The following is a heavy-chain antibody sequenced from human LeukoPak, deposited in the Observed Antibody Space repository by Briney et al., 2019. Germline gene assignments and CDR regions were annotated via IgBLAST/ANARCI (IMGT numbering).Heavy chain of an antibody. CDR2: INAGNGNT. Sequence: ASVNVSCKASGYTFTSYVIHWVRQAPGQRLEWMGWINAGNGNTKYSQEFQDRVTITRDTSASTVYMELSSLRSGDMAVYYCARARYETRIWPKSRYDYYHYMDVWGKGTTVTVSS. V-gene: IGHV1-3*03. D-gene: IGHD2-15*01. CDR1: GYTFTSYV. CDR3: ARARYETRIWPKSRYDYYHYMDV. J-gene: IGHJ6*03.